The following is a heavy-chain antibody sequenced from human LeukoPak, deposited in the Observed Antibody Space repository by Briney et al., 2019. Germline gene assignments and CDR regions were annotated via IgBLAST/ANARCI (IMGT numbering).Heavy chain of an antibody. CDR3: ARYGRYGIDY. Sequence: SETLSLTCAVYGGSFSGYYWSWIRQPPGKGLEWIGEINHSGSTNYNPSLKSRVTISVDTSKNQFSLKLSSVTAADTAVYYCARYGRYGIDYWGQGTLVTVSS. V-gene: IGHV4-34*01. D-gene: IGHD1-26*01. J-gene: IGHJ4*02. CDR2: INHSGST. CDR1: GGSFSGYY.